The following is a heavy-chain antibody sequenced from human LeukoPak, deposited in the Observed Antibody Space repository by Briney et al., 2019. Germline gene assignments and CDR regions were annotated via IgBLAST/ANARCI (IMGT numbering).Heavy chain of an antibody. J-gene: IGHJ3*02. Sequence: SETLSLTCTVSGYSISSGYYWGWIRQPPGKGLEWIGSIYHSGSTYYNPSLKSRVTISVDTSKNQFSLKLSSVTAADTAVFYCASLTTADAFDIWGQGTMVTVSS. CDR3: ASLTTADAFDI. V-gene: IGHV4-38-2*02. D-gene: IGHD3-22*01. CDR1: GYSISSGYY. CDR2: IYHSGST.